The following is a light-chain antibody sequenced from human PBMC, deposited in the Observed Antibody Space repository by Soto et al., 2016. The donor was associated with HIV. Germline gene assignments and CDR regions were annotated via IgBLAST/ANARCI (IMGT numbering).Light chain of an antibody. CDR2: DDS. CDR3: QVWDIPSAYVI. Sequence: SDVLTQPPSVSVAPGETATITCGGNNRATKSVHWYQQRPGQAPVLVVYDDSDRPSGIPDRFSGSNSGGTATLTINRVEAGDEADYYCQVWDIPSAYVIFGGGTKLTVL. V-gene: IGLV3-21*02. CDR1: NRATKS. J-gene: IGLJ2*01.